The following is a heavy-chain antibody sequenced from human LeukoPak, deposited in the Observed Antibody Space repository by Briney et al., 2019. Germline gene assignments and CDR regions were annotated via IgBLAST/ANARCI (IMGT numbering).Heavy chain of an antibody. Sequence: PSETLSLTCTVSGGSISSSSYYWGWIRQPPGKGLERIGSIYYSGSTYYNPSLKSRATISVDTSKNQFSLKLNSVTAADTAVYYCARLCGGDCYSLFDYWGQGALVTVSS. D-gene: IGHD2-21*01. CDR1: GGSISSSSYY. CDR3: ARLCGGDCYSLFDY. V-gene: IGHV4-39*01. J-gene: IGHJ4*02. CDR2: IYYSGST.